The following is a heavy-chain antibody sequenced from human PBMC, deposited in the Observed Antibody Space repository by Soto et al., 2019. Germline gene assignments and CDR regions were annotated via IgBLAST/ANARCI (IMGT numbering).Heavy chain of an antibody. Sequence: PGGSLRLSCAASGFTFSDHYMDWVRQAPGKGLEWVGRTRNKANSYTTEYAASVKGRFTISRDDSKNSLYLQMNSLKTEDTAVYYCARYYYDSSGYYYYFDYWGQGTLVTVSS. CDR2: TRNKANSYTT. CDR3: ARYYYDSSGYYYYFDY. D-gene: IGHD3-22*01. CDR1: GFTFSDHY. J-gene: IGHJ4*02. V-gene: IGHV3-72*01.